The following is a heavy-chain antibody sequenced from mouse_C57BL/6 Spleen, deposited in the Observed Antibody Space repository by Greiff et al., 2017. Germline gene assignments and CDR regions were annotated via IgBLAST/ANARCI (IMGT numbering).Heavy chain of an antibody. CDR3: AREGGSYAMDY. CDR1: GYTFTSYW. CDR2: IHPNSGST. V-gene: IGHV1-64*01. J-gene: IGHJ4*01. Sequence: VQLQQPGAELVKPGASVKLSCKASGYTFTSYWMHWVKQRPGQGLEWIGMIHPNSGSTNYNEKFKSKATLTVDKSSSTAYMQLSSLTSEDSAVYYCAREGGSYAMDYWGQGTSVTVSS.